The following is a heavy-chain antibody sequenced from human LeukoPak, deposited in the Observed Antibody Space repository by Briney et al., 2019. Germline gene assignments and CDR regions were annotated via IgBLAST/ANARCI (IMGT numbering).Heavy chain of an antibody. CDR3: AKDPRILVGATHFDY. CDR1: GFTFSNAW. D-gene: IGHD1-26*01. J-gene: IGHJ4*02. Sequence: GGSLRLSCAASGFTFSNAWMSWVRQAPGKGLEWVGRIKSKTDGGTTDYAAPVKGRFTISRDDSKNTLYLQMNSLKTEDTAVYYCAKDPRILVGATHFDYWGQGTLVTVSS. CDR2: IKSKTDGGTT. V-gene: IGHV3-15*01.